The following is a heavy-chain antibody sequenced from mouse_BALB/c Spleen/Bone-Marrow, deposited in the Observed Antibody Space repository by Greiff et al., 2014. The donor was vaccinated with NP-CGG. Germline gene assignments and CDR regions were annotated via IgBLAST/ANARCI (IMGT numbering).Heavy chain of an antibody. CDR2: SNPGSGGA. J-gene: IGHJ3*01. V-gene: IGHV1-54*01. Sequence: LQESGAELVRPGTSVKVSCKASGYAFTNYLIEWIKQRPGQGLEWIGVSNPGSGGANYNEKFKGKATLTADKSSSTAYMLLSSLTSDDSAVYFCARETVRGFAYWGQGTLVTVSA. D-gene: IGHD3-2*01. CDR3: ARETVRGFAY. CDR1: GYAFTNYL.